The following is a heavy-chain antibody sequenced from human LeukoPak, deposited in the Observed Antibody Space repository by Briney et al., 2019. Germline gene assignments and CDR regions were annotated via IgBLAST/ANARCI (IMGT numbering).Heavy chain of an antibody. CDR3: ARRRRARYCSGGSCYSDYYYYGMDV. Sequence: SETLSLTCAVYGGSFSGYYWSWIRQPPGKGLEWIGEINHSGSTNYNPSLKSRVSISVDTSKNQFSLKLSSVTAADTAVYYCARRRRARYCSGGSCYSDYYYYGMDVWGQGTTVTVSS. CDR1: GGSFSGYY. D-gene: IGHD2-15*01. CDR2: INHSGST. V-gene: IGHV4-34*01. J-gene: IGHJ6*02.